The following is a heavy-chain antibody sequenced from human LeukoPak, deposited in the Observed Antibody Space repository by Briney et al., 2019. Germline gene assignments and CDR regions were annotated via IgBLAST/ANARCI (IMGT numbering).Heavy chain of an antibody. CDR3: AKGRDSGWYAWFDP. D-gene: IGHD6-19*01. V-gene: IGHV3-23*01. J-gene: IGHJ5*02. CDR1: GFTFSSFA. Sequence: PGGSLRLSCAASGFTFSSFAMSWVRQAPGKGLEWVSLITGSGNTYYADSVKGRFTISRYNSKNMLYLQMNSLRAEDTALYFCAKGRDSGWYAWFDPWGQGTVVTVSS. CDR2: ITGSGNT.